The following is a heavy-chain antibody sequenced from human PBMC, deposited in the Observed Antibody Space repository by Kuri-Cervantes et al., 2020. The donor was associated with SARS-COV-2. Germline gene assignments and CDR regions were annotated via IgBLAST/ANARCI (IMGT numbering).Heavy chain of an antibody. Sequence: GESLKISCAASGFTFSSYGMHWVRQAPGKGLEWVAVISYDGSNKDYADSVKGRFTISRDNSKNTLYLQMNSLRAEDTAVYYCAGGYYYDSSGPVLRYYFDYWGQGTLVTVSS. D-gene: IGHD3-22*01. CDR2: ISYDGSNK. CDR1: GFTFSSYG. CDR3: AGGYYYDSSGPVLRYYFDY. V-gene: IGHV3-30*03. J-gene: IGHJ4*02.